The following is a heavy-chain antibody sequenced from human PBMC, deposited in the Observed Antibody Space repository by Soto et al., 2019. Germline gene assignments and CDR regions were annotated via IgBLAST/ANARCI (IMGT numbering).Heavy chain of an antibody. D-gene: IGHD3-10*01. J-gene: IGHJ6*02. V-gene: IGHV5-51*01. Sequence: GESLKISCKGSGYSFTSYWIGWVRQMPGKGLEWMGIIYPGDSDTRYSPSFQGQVTISADKSISTAYLQWSSLKASDTALYYCAGGGVRGVITRTRDYYGMDVWGQGTTVTVSS. CDR1: GYSFTSYW. CDR3: AGGGVRGVITRTRDYYGMDV. CDR2: IYPGDSDT.